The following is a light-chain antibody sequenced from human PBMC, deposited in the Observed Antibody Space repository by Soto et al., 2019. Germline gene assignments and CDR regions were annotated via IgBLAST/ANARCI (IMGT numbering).Light chain of an antibody. CDR2: DAS. J-gene: IGKJ1*01. CDR3: QQYHSYWT. V-gene: IGKV1-5*01. CDR1: QYIRSR. Sequence: DFQMTQSPSTLSASVGDRVTITCRASQYIRSRLAWFQQKPGKAPKLLIYDASSLESGVPQRFSGSGSGTEFTLTIRSLQTDDFSTYYCQQYHSYWTFGQGTKVE.